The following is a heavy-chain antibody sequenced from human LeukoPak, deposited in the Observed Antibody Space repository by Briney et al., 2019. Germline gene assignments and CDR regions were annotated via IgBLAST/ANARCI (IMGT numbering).Heavy chain of an antibody. Sequence: PSETLSLTCTASGGSISSYYWSRIRQPPGKGLEWIGYIYYSGSTNYNPSLKSRVIISVDTSKNQFSLKLSSVTAADTAVYYCARGGYSYGYGYWGQGNLVTVSS. V-gene: IGHV4-59*01. CDR3: ARGGYSYGYGY. CDR1: GGSISSYY. J-gene: IGHJ4*02. D-gene: IGHD5-18*01. CDR2: IYYSGST.